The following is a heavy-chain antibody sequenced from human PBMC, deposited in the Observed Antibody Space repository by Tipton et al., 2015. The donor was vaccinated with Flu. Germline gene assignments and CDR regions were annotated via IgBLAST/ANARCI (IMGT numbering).Heavy chain of an antibody. CDR2: INHSGST. Sequence: LRLSCAVYGGSFSGYYLSWIRQPPGKGLEWIGEINHSGSTNYNPSLKSRVTISVATSKNQFSLQLSSVTAADTAVYYCARKRLPERRNYSSYGMGAWGQGSTVTVSS. J-gene: IGHJ6*02. CDR1: GGSFSGYY. V-gene: IGHV4-34*01. CDR3: ARKRLPERRNYSSYGMGA. D-gene: IGHD1-1*01.